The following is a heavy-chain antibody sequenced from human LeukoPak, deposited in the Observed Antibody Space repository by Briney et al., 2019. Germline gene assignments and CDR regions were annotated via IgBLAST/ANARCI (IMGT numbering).Heavy chain of an antibody. V-gene: IGHV1-3*01. CDR2: INADNANT. J-gene: IGHJ5*02. Sequence: ASVKVSCTASGYTFTSYAIHWVRQAPGQRLEWMGWINADNANTKYSQKFQGRVTITRDTSASTAYMELSSLTSEDTAVYYCARVAAAGTPDWFDPWGQGTLVTVSS. D-gene: IGHD6-13*01. CDR3: ARVAAAGTPDWFDP. CDR1: GYTFTSYA.